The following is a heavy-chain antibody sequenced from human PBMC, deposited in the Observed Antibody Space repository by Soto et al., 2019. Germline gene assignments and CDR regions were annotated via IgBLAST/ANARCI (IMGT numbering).Heavy chain of an antibody. CDR3: ERPRGPGFTYDPFDI. J-gene: IGHJ3*02. V-gene: IGHV5-51*01. CDR1: GYSLTNYL. CDR2: IDPGDSDT. D-gene: IGHD3-10*01. Sequence: PGESLKISCKGSGYSLTNYLIGWVRQMPGNGMEWTGIIDPGDSDTRYSTTFQGQVTISADKSISTAYLQWSSLQASDTAFYYCERPRGPGFTYDPFDIWGQGTMVTVSS.